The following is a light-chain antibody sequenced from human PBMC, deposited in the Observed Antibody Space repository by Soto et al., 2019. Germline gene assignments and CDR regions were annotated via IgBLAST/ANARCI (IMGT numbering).Light chain of an antibody. J-gene: IGLJ1*01. CDR1: SSDVGGHNH. Sequence: QSVLTQPRSVSGSPGQSVTISCTGTSSDVGGHNHVSWYQQHPGKAPKLMISDVSKRPSGVPDRFSGSKSGNTASLTISGLQVEDEADYYCCSFSRSFTDYVFGSGTKLTVL. V-gene: IGLV2-11*01. CDR2: DVS. CDR3: CSFSRSFTDYV.